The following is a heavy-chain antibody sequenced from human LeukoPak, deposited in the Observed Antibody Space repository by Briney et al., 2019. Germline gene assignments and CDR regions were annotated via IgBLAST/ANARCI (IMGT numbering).Heavy chain of an antibody. CDR3: ATRGAVAAYPFDY. Sequence: SETLSLTCTVSGGSISSSGYYWGWIRQPPGKGLEWIGSIYYSGSTYYNPSLKSRVTISVDTSKNQFSLKLSSVTAADTAVYYCATRGAVAAYPFDYWGQGTLVTVSS. CDR2: IYYSGST. J-gene: IGHJ4*02. D-gene: IGHD6-19*01. V-gene: IGHV4-39*01. CDR1: GGSISSSGYY.